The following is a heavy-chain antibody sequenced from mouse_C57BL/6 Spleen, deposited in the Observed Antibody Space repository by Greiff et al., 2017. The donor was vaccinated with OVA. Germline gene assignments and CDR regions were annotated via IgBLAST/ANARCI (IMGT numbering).Heavy chain of an antibody. V-gene: IGHV6-6*01. CDR3: TLDDYGSSPFAD. CDR2: IRHKANNHAT. Sequence: EVQLVESGGGLVQPGGSMKLSCAASGFTFSDAWMDWVRQSPEKGLEWVAEIRHKANNHATYYAESVKGRFTISRDDSKSSVYLQSNSLRAEDTGIYYGTLDDYGSSPFADWGKGTLVTVSA. D-gene: IGHD1-1*01. CDR1: GFTFSDAW. J-gene: IGHJ3*01.